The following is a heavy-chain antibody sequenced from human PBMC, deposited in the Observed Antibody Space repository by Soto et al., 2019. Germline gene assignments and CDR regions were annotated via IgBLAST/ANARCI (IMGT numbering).Heavy chain of an antibody. CDR3: AISGYDPNARYYYYGMDV. CDR2: IIPILGIA. J-gene: IGHJ6*02. Sequence: SVKVSCKASGGTFSSYTISWVRQAPGQGLEWMGRIIPILGIANYAQKFQGRVTITADKSTSTAYMELSSLRSEDTAVYYCAISGYDPNARYYYYGMDVWGQGTTVTVSS. V-gene: IGHV1-69*02. D-gene: IGHD5-12*01. CDR1: GGTFSSYT.